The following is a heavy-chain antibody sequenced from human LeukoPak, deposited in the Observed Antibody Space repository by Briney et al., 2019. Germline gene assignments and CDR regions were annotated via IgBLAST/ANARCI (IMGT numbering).Heavy chain of an antibody. Sequence: ASVTVSCKASGYTFTSYGISWVRQAPRQGLEWMGWISAYNDNTNYTQKLQGRVTMTTDTSTSTAYMELRSLRSDDTAVYYCARDWVSLRGYYYGMDVWGQGTTVTVSS. CDR1: GYTFTSYG. J-gene: IGHJ6*02. CDR3: ARDWVSLRGYYYGMDV. CDR2: ISAYNDNT. D-gene: IGHD5/OR15-5a*01. V-gene: IGHV1-18*01.